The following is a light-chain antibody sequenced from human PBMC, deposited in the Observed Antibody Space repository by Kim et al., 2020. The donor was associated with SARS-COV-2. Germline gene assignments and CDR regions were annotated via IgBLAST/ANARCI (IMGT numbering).Light chain of an antibody. CDR2: AAS. V-gene: IGKV1-27*01. Sequence: DIQMTQSPSSLSASVGDRVTITCRASQDIANSLAWYQQKPGKVPQVLIYAASTLQSGVPSRFSGSGSGTEFTLTIGSLQTEDVATYYCQKYNSAPWTFGAGTKVDSK. CDR3: QKYNSAPWT. J-gene: IGKJ1*01. CDR1: QDIANS.